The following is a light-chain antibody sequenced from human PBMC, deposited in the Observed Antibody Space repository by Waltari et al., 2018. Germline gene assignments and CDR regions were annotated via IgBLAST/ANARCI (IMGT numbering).Light chain of an antibody. Sequence: QSVLTQPPSVSAAPGQRVTISCSGGSSNIGNNYVSWYRQFPGTAPKLLIYETPVRPSGIPGRFSGSKSGTSATLDITGLQAGDEADYYCGTWDSSLSGAVFGGGTHLTVL. CDR2: ETP. J-gene: IGLJ7*01. V-gene: IGLV1-51*02. CDR3: GTWDSSLSGAV. CDR1: SSNIGNNY.